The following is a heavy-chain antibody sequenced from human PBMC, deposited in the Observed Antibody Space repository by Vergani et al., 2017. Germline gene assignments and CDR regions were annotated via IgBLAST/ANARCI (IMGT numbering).Heavy chain of an antibody. V-gene: IGHV3-21*05. CDR3: ARADCGGDCDIDY. D-gene: IGHD2-21*01. CDR1: GFTFSSYS. Sequence: EVQLVESGGGLVKPGGSLRLSCAASGFTFSSYSMNWVRQAPGKGLEWVSYISSSGSTIYYADSVKGRFTISRDNAKNSLYLQMNSLRAEDTAVYYCARADCGGDCDIDYWGQGTLVTVSS. CDR2: ISSSGSTI. J-gene: IGHJ4*02.